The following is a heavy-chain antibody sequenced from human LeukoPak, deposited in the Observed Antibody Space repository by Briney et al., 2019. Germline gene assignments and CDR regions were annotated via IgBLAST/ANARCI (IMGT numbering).Heavy chain of an antibody. CDR2: ISSGATTT. D-gene: IGHD1-26*01. CDR1: GFTLTSDS. J-gene: IGHJ4*02. CDR3: AKGTVGAKF. Sequence: GGSLRLSCAASGFTLTSDSMNWVRQAPGKGLEWISYISSGATTTYYADSVKGRFTISRDTAQNSLYLQMNFLRVDDTAVYYCAKGTVGAKFWGQGTLVIVSS. V-gene: IGHV3-48*04.